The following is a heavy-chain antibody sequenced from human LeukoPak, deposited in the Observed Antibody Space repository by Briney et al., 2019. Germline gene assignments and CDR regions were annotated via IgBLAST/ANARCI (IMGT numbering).Heavy chain of an antibody. V-gene: IGHV3-7*01. Sequence: GGRLRLSCAASGFTFTTNWMTWVRQAPGKGLEWVATINQDGSEKYYVDSVKGRFTISRDNAKNSLYLQMNSLRAEDTAVYYCARDHTLDDPFDYWGQGTLVTVSS. D-gene: IGHD2-2*02. CDR1: GFTFTTNW. CDR3: ARDHTLDDPFDY. J-gene: IGHJ4*02. CDR2: INQDGSEK.